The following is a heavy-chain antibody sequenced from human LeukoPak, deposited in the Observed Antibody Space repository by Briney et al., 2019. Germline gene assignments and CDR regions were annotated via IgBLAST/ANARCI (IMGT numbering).Heavy chain of an antibody. CDR2: IRGSGGST. CDR1: GFTFSSSA. D-gene: IGHD1-26*01. J-gene: IGHJ4*02. CDR3: ARDSGTYYPIFDC. V-gene: IGHV3-23*01. Sequence: GGSLRLSCAASGFTFSSSAMSWVRQAPGKGLERVSGIRGSGGSTYDADSVKGRFTISRDKSKNTLYLQMNSLRAEDTAVYYCARDSGTYYPIFDCWGQETLVTVSS.